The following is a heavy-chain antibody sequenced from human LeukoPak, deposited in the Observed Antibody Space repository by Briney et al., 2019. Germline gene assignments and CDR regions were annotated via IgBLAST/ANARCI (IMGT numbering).Heavy chain of an antibody. J-gene: IGHJ4*02. V-gene: IGHV3-30*18. Sequence: HPGGSLRLSCAASGFTFSSYGMHWVRQAPGKGLEWVAVISYDGSNKYYADSVKGRFTISRDNSKNTLYLQMNSLRAEDTAVYYCAKHPSGGSGYYDYWGQGTLVTVSS. CDR2: ISYDGSNK. D-gene: IGHD3-22*01. CDR3: AKHPSGGSGYYDY. CDR1: GFTFSSYG.